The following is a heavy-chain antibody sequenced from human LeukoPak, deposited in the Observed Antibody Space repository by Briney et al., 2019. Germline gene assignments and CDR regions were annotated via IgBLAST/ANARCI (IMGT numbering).Heavy chain of an antibody. V-gene: IGHV1-2*02. CDR2: INPNSGGT. CDR3: ARGGYYYDSSGYFPLDY. J-gene: IGHJ4*02. CDR1: GYTFTSYG. D-gene: IGHD3-22*01. Sequence: ASVKVSCKASGYTFTSYGISWVRQAPGQGLEWMGWINPNSGGTNYAQKFQGRVTMTRDTSISTAYMELSRLRSDDTAVYYCARGGYYYDSSGYFPLDYWGQGTLVTVSS.